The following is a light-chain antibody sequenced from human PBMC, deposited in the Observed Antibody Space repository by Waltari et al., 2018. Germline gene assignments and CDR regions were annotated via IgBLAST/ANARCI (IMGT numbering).Light chain of an antibody. V-gene: IGKV4-1*01. CDR2: WAS. Sequence: GSLGERATINCKSSQSVISSFNNKNYLTWFQQKAGEPPKLLIYWASTRESGVPDGFSGSGSGTDFTLTISGLQAEDVAVYYCQQYSATPPTFGQGTKVEIK. J-gene: IGKJ1*01. CDR3: QQYSATPPT. CDR1: QSVISSFNNKNY.